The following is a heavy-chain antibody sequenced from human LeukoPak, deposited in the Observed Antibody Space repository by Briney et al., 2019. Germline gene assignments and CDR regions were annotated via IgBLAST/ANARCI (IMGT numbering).Heavy chain of an antibody. D-gene: IGHD6-19*01. CDR3: ARRGAAVVYFDY. V-gene: IGHV4-59*08. J-gene: IGHJ4*02. Sequence: SETLSLTCTVSGGSISNYYWSWIRQPPGKGLEWIGYIYYSGSTNYNPSLKSRVTISVDTSKNQFSLKLSSVTAADTAVYYCARRGAAVVYFDYWGQGTLVTVSS. CDR2: IYYSGST. CDR1: GGSISNYY.